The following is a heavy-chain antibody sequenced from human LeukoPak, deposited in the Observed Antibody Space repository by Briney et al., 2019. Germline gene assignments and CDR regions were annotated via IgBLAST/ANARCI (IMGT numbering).Heavy chain of an antibody. J-gene: IGHJ6*03. CDR2: INTDGSST. D-gene: IGHD3-10*01. CDR3: ARARYGDYYYYMDV. CDR1: GFTFSSYW. Sequence: PGGSLRLSCAASGFTFSSYWMHWVRQAPGKGLVWVSRINTDGSSTNCADSVKGRFTISRDNAKSSLYLQMNSLRAEDTAVYYCARARYGDYYYYMDVWGIGTTVTVSS. V-gene: IGHV3-74*01.